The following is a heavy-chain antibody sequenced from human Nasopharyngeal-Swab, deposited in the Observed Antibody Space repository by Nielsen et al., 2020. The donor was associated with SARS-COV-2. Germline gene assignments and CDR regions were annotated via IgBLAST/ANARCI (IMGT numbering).Heavy chain of an antibody. V-gene: IGHV3-21*01. CDR1: GFTFSSYS. CDR3: ARSQLDDAFDI. CDR2: ISSSSSYI. J-gene: IGHJ3*02. D-gene: IGHD2-2*01. Sequence: GESLKISCAASGFTFSSYSMNWVRQAPGKGLEWVSSISSSSSYIYYADSVKGRFTISRDNAKNSLYLQMNSLRAEDTAVYYCARSQLDDAFDIWGQGTMVTVSS.